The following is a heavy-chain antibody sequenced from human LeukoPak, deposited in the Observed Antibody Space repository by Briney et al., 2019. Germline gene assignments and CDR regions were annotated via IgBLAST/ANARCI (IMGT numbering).Heavy chain of an antibody. CDR1: GFTCSKYW. V-gene: IGHV3-7*01. J-gene: IGHJ4*02. Sequence: GGSLRLSCAASGFTCSKYWTSWVRQAPGKGLEWVAKIKQDGSEKYYVDSVKGRFTISRDNAKNSLYLQMNSLSAEDTAVYYCARDLRFGELLSRGDYWGQGTLVTVSS. D-gene: IGHD3-10*01. CDR3: ARDLRFGELLSRGDY. CDR2: IKQDGSEK.